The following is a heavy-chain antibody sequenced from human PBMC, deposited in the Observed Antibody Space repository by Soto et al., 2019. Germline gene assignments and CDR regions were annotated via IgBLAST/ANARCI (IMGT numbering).Heavy chain of an antibody. CDR2: IKSDGTNT. J-gene: IGHJ4*02. V-gene: IGHV3-74*01. Sequence: PGGSLRLSCAASGFTFSSYWMHWVRQAPGKGLVWVSRIKSDGTNTTYADSVKGRFTISRDNAKNTLYLQMNSLRADDTAVYYCGRGGSSARYGLIDFWGQGTLVTVSS. CDR1: GFTFSSYW. D-gene: IGHD6-19*01. CDR3: GRGGSSARYGLIDF.